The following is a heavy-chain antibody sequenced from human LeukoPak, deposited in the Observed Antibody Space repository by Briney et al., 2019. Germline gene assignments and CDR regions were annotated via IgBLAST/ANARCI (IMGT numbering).Heavy chain of an antibody. D-gene: IGHD1-26*01. CDR1: GGSISSGGYY. V-gene: IGHV4-30-2*01. J-gene: IGHJ6*03. CDR2: IYHSGST. Sequence: PSETLSLTCTVSGGSISSGGYYWSWIRQPPGKGLEWIGYIYHSGSTYYNPSLKSRVTISVDRSKNQFSLKLSSVTAADTAVYYCARWDSYYMDVWGKGTTVTVSS. CDR3: ARWDSYYMDV.